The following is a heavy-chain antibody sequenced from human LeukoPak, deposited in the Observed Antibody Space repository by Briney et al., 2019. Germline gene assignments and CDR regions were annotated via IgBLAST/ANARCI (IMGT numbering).Heavy chain of an antibody. CDR1: GFTFSSYA. Sequence: GGSLRLSCAASGFTFSSYAMHWVRQAPGKGLEWVAVISYDGSNKYYADSVKGRFTISRDNSKNTLYLQMNSLRGEDRAVYYCARPSNIFYYYDMNVWGQGTTVTVSS. CDR3: ARPSNIFYYYDMNV. CDR2: ISYDGSNK. V-gene: IGHV3-30-3*01. J-gene: IGHJ6*02. D-gene: IGHD2-21*01.